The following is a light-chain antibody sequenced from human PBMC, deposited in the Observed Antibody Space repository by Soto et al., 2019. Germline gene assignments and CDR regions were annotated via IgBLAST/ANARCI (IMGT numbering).Light chain of an antibody. J-gene: IGKJ4*01. CDR1: QALSNY. CDR3: QQLSRYPLT. CDR2: SAS. Sequence: DIQLTQSPSVLSASVGDTVTITCRSSQALSNYVAWYQQKPGKAPDLLIYSASTLQRVVPSRFSGSGSETEFSLTIRALQPEDVATYYCQQLSRYPLTFGGGTKVDIK. V-gene: IGKV1-9*01.